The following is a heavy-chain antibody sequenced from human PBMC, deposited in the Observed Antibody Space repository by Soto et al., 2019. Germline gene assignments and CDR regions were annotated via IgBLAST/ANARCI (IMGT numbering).Heavy chain of an antibody. CDR3: AREGITGTLDY. J-gene: IGHJ4*02. Sequence: SETLSLTCTVSGGSISSGGYYWSWIRQHPEKGLERIGYIYYSGSTYYNPSLKSRVTISVDTSKNQFSLKLSSVTAADTAVYYCAREGITGTLDYWGQGTLVTVSS. V-gene: IGHV4-31*03. D-gene: IGHD1-20*01. CDR1: GGSISSGGYY. CDR2: IYYSGST.